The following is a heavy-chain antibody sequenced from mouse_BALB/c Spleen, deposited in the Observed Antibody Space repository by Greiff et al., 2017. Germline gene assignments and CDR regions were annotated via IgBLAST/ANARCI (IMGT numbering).Heavy chain of an antibody. CDR1: GFNIKDYY. D-gene: IGHD1-2*01. CDR3: ARSTTATGAY. Sequence: EVQLQQSGAELVRPGALVKLSCKASGFNIKDYYMHWVKQRPEQGLEWIGWIDPENGNTIYDPKFQGKASITADTSSKTAYLQLSSLTSEDTAVYYCARSTTATGAYWGQGTLVTVSA. V-gene: IGHV14-1*02. J-gene: IGHJ3*01. CDR2: IDPENGNT.